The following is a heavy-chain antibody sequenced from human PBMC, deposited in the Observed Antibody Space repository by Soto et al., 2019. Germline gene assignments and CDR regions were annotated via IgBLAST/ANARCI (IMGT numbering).Heavy chain of an antibody. CDR1: GGTFSSYA. V-gene: IGHV1-69*13. D-gene: IGHD1-26*01. Sequence: SVKVSCKASGGTFSSYAIGWVRQAPGQGLEWMGGIIPIFGTANYAQKFQGRVTITADESTSTAYIELSSLRSEDTAVYYCARGESVGATQTWGQGTLVTVSS. CDR2: IIPIFGTA. J-gene: IGHJ5*02. CDR3: ARGESVGATQT.